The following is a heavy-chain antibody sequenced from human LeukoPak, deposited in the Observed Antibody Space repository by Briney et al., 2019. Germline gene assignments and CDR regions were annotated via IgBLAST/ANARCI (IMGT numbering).Heavy chain of an antibody. CDR2: ISSSSSTI. CDR1: GFTFSSYS. V-gene: IGHV3-48*04. CDR3: ARVDDYYYYYMDV. J-gene: IGHJ6*03. Sequence: GGSLRLSCAASGFTFSSYSMNWVRQAPGKGLEWVSYISSSSSTIYYADSVKGRFTISRDNAKNSLYLQMNSLRAEDTAVYYCARVDDYYYYYMDVWGKGTTVTVSS. D-gene: IGHD5-24*01.